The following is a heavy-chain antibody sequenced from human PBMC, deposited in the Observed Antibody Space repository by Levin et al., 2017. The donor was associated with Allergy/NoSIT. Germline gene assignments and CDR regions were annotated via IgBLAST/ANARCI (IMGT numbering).Heavy chain of an antibody. D-gene: IGHD4-17*01. CDR3: ARVYGDEYYYYGMDV. V-gene: IGHV1-18*01. J-gene: IGHJ6*02. Sequence: ASVKVSCKASGYTFTSYGISWVRQAPGQGLEWMGWISAYNGNTNYAQKLQGRVTMTTDTSTSTAYMELRSLRSDDTAVYYCARVYGDEYYYYGMDVWGQGTTVTVSS. CDR1: GYTFTSYG. CDR2: ISAYNGNT.